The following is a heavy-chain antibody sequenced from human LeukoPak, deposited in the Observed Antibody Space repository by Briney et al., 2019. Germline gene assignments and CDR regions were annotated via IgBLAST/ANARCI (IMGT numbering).Heavy chain of an antibody. CDR1: GFTFSSYS. V-gene: IGHV3-21*01. CDR2: ISSSSSYI. Sequence: PGGSLRLSCAASGFTFSSYSMNWVCQAPGKGLEWVSSISSSSSYIYYADSVKGRFTISRDNAKNSLYLQMNSLRAEDTAVYYCARVWGAAGTLRSYYYYGMDVWGQGTTVTVSS. D-gene: IGHD6-13*01. J-gene: IGHJ6*02. CDR3: ARVWGAAGTLRSYYYYGMDV.